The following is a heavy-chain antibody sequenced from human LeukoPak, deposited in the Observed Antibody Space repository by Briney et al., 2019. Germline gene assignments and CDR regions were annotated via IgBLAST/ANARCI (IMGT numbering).Heavy chain of an antibody. Sequence: GGSLRLSCAASGFTFSNAWMSWVRQAPGKGLEWVGRIKSRTDGGTTDYAAPGKGRFTISRDDSKHTLYLQMNSLKTEDTAVYYCTTGEYSYGAYYFDYWGQGTLVTVSS. CDR1: GFTFSNAW. CDR3: TTGEYSYGAYYFDY. V-gene: IGHV3-15*01. J-gene: IGHJ4*02. CDR2: IKSRTDGGTT. D-gene: IGHD5-18*01.